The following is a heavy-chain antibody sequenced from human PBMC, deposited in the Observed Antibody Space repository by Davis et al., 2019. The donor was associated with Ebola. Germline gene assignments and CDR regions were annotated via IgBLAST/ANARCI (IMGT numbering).Heavy chain of an antibody. V-gene: IGHV1-2*04. Sequence: ASVKVSCKASGYTFTSYDINWVRQATGQGLEWMGWINPNSGGTNYAQKFQGWVTMTRDTSISTAYMELSRLRSDDTAVYYCARGDKPWELPSYYYYGMDVWGQGTTVTVSS. CDR2: INPNSGGT. CDR3: ARGDKPWELPSYYYYGMDV. D-gene: IGHD1-26*01. CDR1: GYTFTSYD. J-gene: IGHJ6*02.